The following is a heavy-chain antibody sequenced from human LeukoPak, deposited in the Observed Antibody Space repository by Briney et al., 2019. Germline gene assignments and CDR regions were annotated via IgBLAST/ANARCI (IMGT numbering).Heavy chain of an antibody. D-gene: IGHD3-9*01. V-gene: IGHV1-69*05. CDR3: ARELRNFDWLLDY. CDR2: IIPIFGTA. Sequence: GASVKVSCKASGGTFSSYAISWVRQAPGQGLEWMGRIIPIFGTANYAQKFQGRVTITTDESTSTAYMELNSLRSEDTAVYYCARELRNFDWLLDYWGQGTLVTVSS. J-gene: IGHJ4*02. CDR1: GGTFSSYA.